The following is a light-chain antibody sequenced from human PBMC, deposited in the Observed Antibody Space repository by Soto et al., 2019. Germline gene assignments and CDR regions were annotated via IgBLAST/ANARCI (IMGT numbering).Light chain of an antibody. Sequence: IVMTQSPGTLSLSPGERATLSCRASQSVSSSYLAWYQQKPGQAPRLLIYGASSRATGIPARFSGSGSGTEFTLTISSLQSEDFAVYYCQQYHNWWTFGQGTKVDIK. CDR3: QQYHNWWT. J-gene: IGKJ1*01. CDR2: GAS. CDR1: QSVSSSY. V-gene: IGKV3D-15*01.